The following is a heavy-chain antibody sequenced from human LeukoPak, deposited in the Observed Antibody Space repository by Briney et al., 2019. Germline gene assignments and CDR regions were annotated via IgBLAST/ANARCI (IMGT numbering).Heavy chain of an antibody. D-gene: IGHD3-22*01. V-gene: IGHV4-59*12. J-gene: IGHJ4*02. Sequence: SETLSLTCTVSGGSISSYYWSWIRQPPGKGLEWIGYIYYSGSTNYNPSLKSRVTISVDTSKNQFSLKLSSVTAADTAVYYCARDPDSSGYIWGQGTLVTVSS. CDR2: IYYSGST. CDR3: ARDPDSSGYI. CDR1: GGSISSYY.